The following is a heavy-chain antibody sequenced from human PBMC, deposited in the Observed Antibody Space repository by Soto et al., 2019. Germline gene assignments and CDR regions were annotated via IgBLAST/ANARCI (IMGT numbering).Heavy chain of an antibody. CDR1: GGSFSGYY. D-gene: IGHD2-2*01. CDR2: INHSGST. Sequence: SETLSLTCAVYGGSFSGYYWSWIRQPPGKGLEWIGEINHSGSTNYNPSLKSRVTISVDTSKNQFSLKLSSVTAADTAVYYCAVPGHYYYYYMDVWGKGTTVTVSS. V-gene: IGHV4-34*01. CDR3: AVPGHYYYYYMDV. J-gene: IGHJ6*03.